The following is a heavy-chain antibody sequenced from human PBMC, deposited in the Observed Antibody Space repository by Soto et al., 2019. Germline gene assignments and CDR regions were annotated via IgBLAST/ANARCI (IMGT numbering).Heavy chain of an antibody. CDR3: AGGTGWLSDS. D-gene: IGHD6-19*01. CDR1: GFTFSSYW. J-gene: IGHJ4*02. V-gene: IGHV3-7*05. CDR2: IEQDGSDK. Sequence: GGSLRLSCAASGFTFSSYWMNWVRQAPGKGLEWVANIEQDGSDKYYVDSVKGRFTISRDNAKNSLYLQINNLRPEDTAVYYCAGGTGWLSDSSGQGTLVTVSS.